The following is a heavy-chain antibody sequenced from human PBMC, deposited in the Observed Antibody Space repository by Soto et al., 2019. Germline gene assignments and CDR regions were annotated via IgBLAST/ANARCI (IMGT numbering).Heavy chain of an antibody. CDR1: GFTFSSYG. J-gene: IGHJ4*02. D-gene: IGHD2-8*02. CDR3: AREEEGATSSGGFVY. Sequence: QVQLVESGGGVVQPGRSLRLSCAASGFTFSSYGMHWVRQAPGKGLEWVAVIWYDGSNKYYADSVKGRFTISRDNFKNTLYLQMNSLRAEDTAVYYCAREEEGATSSGGFVYWGQGTLVTVSS. CDR2: IWYDGSNK. V-gene: IGHV3-33*01.